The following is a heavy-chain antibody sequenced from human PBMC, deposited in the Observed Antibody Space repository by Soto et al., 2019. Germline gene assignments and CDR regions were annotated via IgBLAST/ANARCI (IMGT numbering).Heavy chain of an antibody. D-gene: IGHD3-22*01. V-gene: IGHV4-31*03. Sequence: QVQLQESGPGLVKPSQTLSLTCTVSGGSISSGGYYWSWIRQHPGKGLEWIGYIYYSGSTYYNPSLKSRVTISVDXXKXQXXLKLSSVTAADTAVYYCARDGDYYDSSGYLGYFDYWGQGTLVTVSS. CDR3: ARDGDYYDSSGYLGYFDY. CDR1: GGSISSGGYY. J-gene: IGHJ4*02. CDR2: IYYSGST.